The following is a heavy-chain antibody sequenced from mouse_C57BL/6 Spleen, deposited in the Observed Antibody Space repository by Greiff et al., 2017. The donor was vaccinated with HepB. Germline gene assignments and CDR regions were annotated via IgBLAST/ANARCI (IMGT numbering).Heavy chain of an antibody. CDR1: GYSITSGYY. CDR3: ARDPLYYYGSSYAMDY. J-gene: IGHJ4*01. Sequence: VQLKESGPGLVKPSQSLSLTCSVTGYSITSGYYWNWIRQFPGNKLEWMGYISYDGSNNYNPSLKNRISITRDTSKNQFFLKLNSVTTEDTATYYCARDPLYYYGSSYAMDYWGQGTSVTVSS. CDR2: ISYDGSN. D-gene: IGHD1-1*01. V-gene: IGHV3-6*01.